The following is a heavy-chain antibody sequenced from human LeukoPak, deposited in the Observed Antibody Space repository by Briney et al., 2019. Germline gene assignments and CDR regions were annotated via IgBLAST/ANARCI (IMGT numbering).Heavy chain of an antibody. D-gene: IGHD2-2*02. CDR2: IQYDGSYK. CDR3: AKTSDQLLYSKLDF. Sequence: PGGSLRLSCGTSGFAFSFFGMHWVRQAPGKGLEWLAFIQYDGSYKFYADSVQGRFSISRDNSKNTLFLHMNSLATEDTAVYYCAKTSDQLLYSKLDFWGQGTLVTVSS. V-gene: IGHV3-30*02. J-gene: IGHJ4*02. CDR1: GFAFSFFG.